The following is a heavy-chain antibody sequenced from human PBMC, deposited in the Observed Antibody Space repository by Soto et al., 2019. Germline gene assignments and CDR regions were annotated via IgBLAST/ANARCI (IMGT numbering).Heavy chain of an antibody. CDR3: ARPHHGMEV. J-gene: IGHJ6*01. CDR2: IKQDGSEQ. V-gene: IGHV3-7*03. Sequence: VGSLRLSCASSVFTLSNFWMTCVRQAPGKGLEWVASIKQDGSEQYYLDSVKGRFTISRDNAKNTLYLQMNSLRVEDTALYYCARPHHGMEVWGQATTVSVSS. CDR1: VFTLSNFW.